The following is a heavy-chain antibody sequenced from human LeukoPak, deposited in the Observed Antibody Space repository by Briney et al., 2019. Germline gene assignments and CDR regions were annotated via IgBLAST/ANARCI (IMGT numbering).Heavy chain of an antibody. V-gene: IGHV3-74*01. D-gene: IGHD3-3*01. Sequence: GGSLRLSCAASGFAFSNYAMSWVRHAPGQGLVWVSRIKGDGISTNYADSVEGRFTISRDIAKNTLYLQMNSLRAEDTGVYYCAKDHYWSIDYWGRGTLVTVSS. CDR1: GFAFSNYA. CDR2: IKGDGIST. CDR3: AKDHYWSIDY. J-gene: IGHJ4*02.